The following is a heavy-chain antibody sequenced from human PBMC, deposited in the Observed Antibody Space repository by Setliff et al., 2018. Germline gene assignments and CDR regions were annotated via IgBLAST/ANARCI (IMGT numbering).Heavy chain of an antibody. J-gene: IGHJ4*02. D-gene: IGHD3-3*01. Sequence: ASVTFSCKASGYTFTSYGISWVRQAPGQGLEWMGWISAYNGNTNYAQKLQGRVTMTTDTSTSTAYMELRSLRSDDTAVYYCARDRGYNFWSGYFVKDYFDYWGQGTLVTVSS. CDR1: GYTFTSYG. CDR2: ISAYNGNT. V-gene: IGHV1-18*01. CDR3: ARDRGYNFWSGYFVKDYFDY.